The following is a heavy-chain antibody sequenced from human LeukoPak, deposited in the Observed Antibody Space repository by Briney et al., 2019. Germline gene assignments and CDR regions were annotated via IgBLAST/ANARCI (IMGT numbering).Heavy chain of an antibody. CDR3: ARSNYYDSSQNDAFDI. V-gene: IGHV1-18*01. J-gene: IGHJ3*02. CDR1: GYTFTSYG. Sequence: ASVKVSCKASGYTFTSYGISWVRQAPGQGLEWMGWISAYNGNTNYAQKLQGRVTMTTDTSTSTAYMELRSLRSDDTAVYYCARSNYYDSSQNDAFDIWGQGTMVTVSS. CDR2: ISAYNGNT. D-gene: IGHD3-22*01.